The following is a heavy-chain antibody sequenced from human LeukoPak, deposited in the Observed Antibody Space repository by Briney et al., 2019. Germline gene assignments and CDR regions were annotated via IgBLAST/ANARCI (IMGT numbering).Heavy chain of an antibody. J-gene: IGHJ4*02. Sequence: GGSLRLSCAAYGFNFDDSATHWVRQAPGKGLEWVSLITGDGVSTFYADSVKGRFTISRDNSKNSLHLQMNSLRTDDSALYYCAEEGPIAVAGYVDYWGQGTLVTVSS. CDR2: ITGDGVST. V-gene: IGHV3-43*02. D-gene: IGHD6-19*01. CDR3: AEEGPIAVAGYVDY. CDR1: GFNFDDSA.